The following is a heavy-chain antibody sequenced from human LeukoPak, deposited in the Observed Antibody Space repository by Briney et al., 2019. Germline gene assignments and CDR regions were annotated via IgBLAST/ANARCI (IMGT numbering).Heavy chain of an antibody. J-gene: IGHJ5*02. CDR3: ARLAVAAIPA. D-gene: IGHD6-19*01. Sequence: SQTLSLTCAISGDSVSSNSAAWNWIRQSPSGGLEWLGRTYYRSKWYNDYAASVKSRITINPDTSKNQFSLQLNSVTPEDTAVYYCARLAVAAIPAWGQGTLVTVSS. CDR1: GDSVSSNSAA. CDR2: TYYRSKWYN. V-gene: IGHV6-1*01.